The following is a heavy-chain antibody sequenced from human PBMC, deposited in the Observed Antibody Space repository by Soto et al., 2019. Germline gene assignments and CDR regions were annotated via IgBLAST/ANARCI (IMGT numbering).Heavy chain of an antibody. CDR2: IYHSGST. CDR1: GGSIGSGGYS. J-gene: IGHJ4*02. V-gene: IGHV4-30-2*01. D-gene: IGHD5-12*01. CDR3: AAGGGLPRYY. Sequence: QLQLQESGSGLVKPSQTLSLTCAVSGGSIGSGGYSWSWIRQPPGKGLEWIGYIYHSGSTYYNPSLKSRVTISVDRAKTQFSLKLSSVTAADTAVYYCAAGGGLPRYYWGQGTLVTVSS.